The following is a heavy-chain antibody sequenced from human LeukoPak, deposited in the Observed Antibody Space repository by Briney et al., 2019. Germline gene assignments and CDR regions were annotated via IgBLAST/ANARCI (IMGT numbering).Heavy chain of an antibody. V-gene: IGHV3-23*01. Sequence: PGGSLRLSCAASGFTFSSFALSWVRQAPGKGLEWVSSISGSGDSTYYMESVKGRFTISRDNSENTLYLQMNSLRADDTAVYYCASADGVSYYYGMDVWGQGTTVTVSS. J-gene: IGHJ6*02. CDR3: ASADGVSYYYGMDV. D-gene: IGHD2-8*01. CDR1: GFTFSSFA. CDR2: ISGSGDST.